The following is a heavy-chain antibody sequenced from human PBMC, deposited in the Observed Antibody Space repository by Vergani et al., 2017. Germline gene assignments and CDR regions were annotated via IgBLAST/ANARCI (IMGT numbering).Heavy chain of an antibody. Sequence: QVQLVQSGAEVKKPGSSVKVSCKASGGTFSSYAISWVRQAPGQGLEWMGGIIPIFGIANYAQKFQGRVTITADKSTSTAYMELSSLRSEDTAVYYCAGSDLVRDTAMVPYYFDYWGQGTLVTVSS. CDR2: IIPIFGIA. CDR3: AGSDLVRDTAMVPYYFDY. J-gene: IGHJ4*02. D-gene: IGHD5-18*01. V-gene: IGHV1-69*17. CDR1: GGTFSSYA.